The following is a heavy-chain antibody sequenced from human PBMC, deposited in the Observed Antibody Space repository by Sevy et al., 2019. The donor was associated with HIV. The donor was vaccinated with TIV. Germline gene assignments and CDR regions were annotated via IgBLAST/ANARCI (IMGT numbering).Heavy chain of an antibody. Sequence: GGSLRLSCAASGFTTGFTFSDYWMAWVRQAPGKGLEWVANIKEDGTEIYYLDSLKGRFTISRDNAKNLLYLQMNSRGAEDTAVYYCARGGYYGYSGLDYWGQGTLVTVSS. CDR2: IKEDGTEI. CDR1: GFTTGFTFSDYW. J-gene: IGHJ4*02. CDR3: ARGGYYGYSGLDY. D-gene: IGHD3-10*01. V-gene: IGHV3-7*01.